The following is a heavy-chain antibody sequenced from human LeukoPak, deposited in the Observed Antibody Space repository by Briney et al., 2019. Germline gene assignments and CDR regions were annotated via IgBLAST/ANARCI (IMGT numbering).Heavy chain of an antibody. J-gene: IGHJ4*02. V-gene: IGHV4-39*07. CDR3: ARRPYDY. Sequence: SETLSLTCTVSGGSISSSSYYWGWIRQPPGKGLEWIGEINHSGSTNYNPSLKSRVTISVDTSKNQFSLKLSSVTAADTAVYYCARRPYDYWGQGTLVTVSS. CDR2: INHSGST. CDR1: GGSISSSSYY.